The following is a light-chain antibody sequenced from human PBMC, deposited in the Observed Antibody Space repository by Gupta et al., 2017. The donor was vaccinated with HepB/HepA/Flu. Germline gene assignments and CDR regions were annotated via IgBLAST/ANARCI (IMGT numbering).Light chain of an antibody. CDR2: QDS. CDR3: QAWNSSTVV. V-gene: IGLV3-1*01. J-gene: IGLJ2*01. CDR1: KLGDKY. Sequence: SYELTQLPSVSVSPGQTASITYSGDKLGDKYACWYQQKPGQSPVLVIYQDSKRPSGIPELFSGSNSRTTATLTISGTQAMDEAYYYCQAWNSSTVVFGGGTKLTVL.